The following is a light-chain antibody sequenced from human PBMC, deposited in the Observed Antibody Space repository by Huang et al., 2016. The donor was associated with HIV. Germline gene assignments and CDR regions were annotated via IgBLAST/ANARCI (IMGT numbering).Light chain of an antibody. Sequence: EVVVTQSPASLSASPGERATLSCRASQNVRRHLAWYQHKPGQAPRLLIYDASTRATDDPARFSGSGSVTEFTLTISSLQSEDFAVYYCQQYNYRRTFGRGTKVDIK. CDR2: DAS. CDR3: QQYNYRRT. CDR1: QNVRRH. V-gene: IGKV3-15*01. J-gene: IGKJ4*02.